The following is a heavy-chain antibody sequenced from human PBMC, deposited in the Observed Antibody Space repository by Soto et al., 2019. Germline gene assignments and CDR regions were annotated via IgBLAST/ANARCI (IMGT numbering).Heavy chain of an antibody. CDR3: AKLLVEHQLVPIPDPPFDY. D-gene: IGHD2-21*01. CDR2: ISGSGGST. CDR1: GFTFNNYA. Sequence: PGGSLRLSCAASGFTFNNYAMAWGRQAPGMGLEWVSGISGSGGSTYHAESVKGRFTLSRDHSKNTLYFQMNSLRAEDTAMYYCAKLLVEHQLVPIPDPPFDYWGQGTLVTVSS. J-gene: IGHJ4*02. V-gene: IGHV3-23*01.